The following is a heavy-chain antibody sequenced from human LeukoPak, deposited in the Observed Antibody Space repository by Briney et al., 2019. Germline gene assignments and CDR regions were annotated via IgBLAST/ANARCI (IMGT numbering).Heavy chain of an antibody. Sequence: AGGSLRLSCTASGFTFSRYWMHWVRQAPGKGLVWASRISGDGSTTNYAESVKGRFTISRDNAKSTLYLQMNSLRAEDTAVYYCARELPFDYWGQGTLVTVSS. J-gene: IGHJ4*02. CDR3: ARELPFDY. CDR1: GFTFSRYW. CDR2: ISGDGSTT. V-gene: IGHV3-74*01.